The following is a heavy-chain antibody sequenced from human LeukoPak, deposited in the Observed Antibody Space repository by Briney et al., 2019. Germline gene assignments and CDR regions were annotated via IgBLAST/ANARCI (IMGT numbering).Heavy chain of an antibody. CDR3: ARDHYHYGSGSYNRGMDV. Sequence: GGSLRLSCAASGFTFSSYGMHRVRQAPGKGLEWVAFIRYDGSNKYYADSVKGRFTISRDNSKNTLYLQMNSLRDEDTAVYYCARDHYHYGSGSYNRGMDVWGQGTTVTVSS. CDR1: GFTFSSYG. V-gene: IGHV3-30*02. D-gene: IGHD3-10*01. J-gene: IGHJ6*02. CDR2: IRYDGSNK.